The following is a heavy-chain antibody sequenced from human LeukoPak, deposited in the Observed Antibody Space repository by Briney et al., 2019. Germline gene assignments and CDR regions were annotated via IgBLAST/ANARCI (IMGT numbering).Heavy chain of an antibody. J-gene: IGHJ3*02. CDR2: INHSGST. D-gene: IGHD3/OR15-3a*01. CDR3: ARHGLVISGDAFDI. CDR1: GGSISSSSYY. Sequence: SETLSLTCTVSGGSISSSSYYWGWIRQPPGKGLEWIGEINHSGSTNYNPSLKSRVTISVDTSKNQFSLKLSSVTAADTAVYYCARHGLVISGDAFDIWGQGTMVTVSS. V-gene: IGHV4-39*01.